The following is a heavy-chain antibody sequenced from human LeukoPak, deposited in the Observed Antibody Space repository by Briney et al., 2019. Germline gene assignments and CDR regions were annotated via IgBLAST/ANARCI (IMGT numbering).Heavy chain of an antibody. J-gene: IGHJ4*02. D-gene: IGHD5-18*01. CDR3: AKAKSYSSGSSGY. Sequence: GRSLRLSCAASGFTFSSYDMHWVGQAPGKGLEWVAVISYDGSTIYYADSVKGRLTISRDNSKNTLYLQMNSLEAEDTAVYYCAKAKSYSSGSSGYWGQGTPVTVSS. V-gene: IGHV3-30*18. CDR2: ISYDGSTI. CDR1: GFTFSSYD.